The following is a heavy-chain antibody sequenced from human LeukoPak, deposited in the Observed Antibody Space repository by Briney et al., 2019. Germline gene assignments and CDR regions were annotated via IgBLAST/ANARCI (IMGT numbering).Heavy chain of an antibody. D-gene: IGHD5-18*01. CDR2: ISVHNGDT. Sequence: ASVKVSCKASGYSFITYGISWVRRAPGQGLEWMGWISVHNGDTNYAQKFQGRVTMTTDTSTDTAYMELNNLTSDDTAIYYCARDLIGYSYGLMSDYWGQGTLVTVSS. V-gene: IGHV1-18*01. CDR3: ARDLIGYSYGLMSDY. J-gene: IGHJ4*02. CDR1: GYSFITYG.